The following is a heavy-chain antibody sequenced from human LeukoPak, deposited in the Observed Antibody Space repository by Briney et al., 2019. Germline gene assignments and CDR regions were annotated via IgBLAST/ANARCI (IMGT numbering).Heavy chain of an antibody. V-gene: IGHV3-7*01. CDR3: VREWLDWGQGYNWFDR. CDR2: INQDGTKK. D-gene: IGHD7-27*01. CDR1: EFTFSNYW. J-gene: IGHJ5*02. Sequence: GRSMRLSCVASEFTFSNYWMSWDRQVPGNGMEWEARINQDGTKKNYVDSVKGRFDISRDNTKNSLHLQMSSLRAEDTAVYYRVREWLDWGQGYNWFDRWGQGTLATVCS.